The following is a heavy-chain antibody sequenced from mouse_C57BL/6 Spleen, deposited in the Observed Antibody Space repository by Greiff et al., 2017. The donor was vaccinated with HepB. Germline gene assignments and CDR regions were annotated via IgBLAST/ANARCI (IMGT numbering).Heavy chain of an antibody. Sequence: QVQLQQPGAELVMPGASVKLSCKASGYTFTSYWMHWVKQRPGQGLEWIGEIDPSDSYTNYNQKVKGKSTLTVDKSSSTAYMQLSSLTSEDSAVYYCARKNYGYAMDYWGQGTSVTVSS. D-gene: IGHD1-1*01. CDR3: ARKNYGYAMDY. CDR1: GYTFTSYW. V-gene: IGHV1-69*01. J-gene: IGHJ4*01. CDR2: IDPSDSYT.